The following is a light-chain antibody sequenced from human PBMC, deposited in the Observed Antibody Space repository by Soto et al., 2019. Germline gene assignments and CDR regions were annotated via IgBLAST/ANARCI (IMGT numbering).Light chain of an antibody. CDR3: SSYTSRSTLV. CDR2: EVS. CDR1: SSDVGGYNY. Sequence: QSALTQPASVSGSPGQSITISCTGTSSDVGGYNYVSWYQQHPGKAPKLMIYEVSNRPSGVSNRFSGSKSGNTASLTISGLDDEDDADYYCSSYTSRSTLVFGGGTKLTVL. V-gene: IGLV2-14*01. J-gene: IGLJ2*01.